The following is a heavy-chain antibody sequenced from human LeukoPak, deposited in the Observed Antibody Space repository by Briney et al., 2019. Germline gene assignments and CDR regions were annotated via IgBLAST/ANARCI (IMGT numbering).Heavy chain of an antibody. Sequence: PGRSLRLSCAASGFTFSSYGMHWVRQAPGKGLEWVAVISYDGSNKYYADSVKGRFTISRDSSKNTLYLQMNSLRAEDTAVYYCAKFSDGSGSYYPLSDYWGQGTLVTVSS. CDR1: GFTFSSYG. CDR3: AKFSDGSGSYYPLSDY. CDR2: ISYDGSNK. J-gene: IGHJ4*02. V-gene: IGHV3-30*18. D-gene: IGHD3-10*01.